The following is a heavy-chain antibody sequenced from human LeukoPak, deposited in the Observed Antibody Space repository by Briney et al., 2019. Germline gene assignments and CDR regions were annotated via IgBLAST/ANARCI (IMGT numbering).Heavy chain of an antibody. J-gene: IGHJ6*02. D-gene: IGHD3-9*01. V-gene: IGHV4-59*01. CDR2: IYYGGNT. Sequence: SETLSLTCTVSGDSISTYYWSWVRQPPGKGLEWIGYIYYGGNTNYNPALKSRVTISVDTSKNQFSLKLSSVTAVDTAVYYCARDNDISRGFYYAMDVWGQGTTVIVSS. CDR1: GDSISTYY. CDR3: ARDNDISRGFYYAMDV.